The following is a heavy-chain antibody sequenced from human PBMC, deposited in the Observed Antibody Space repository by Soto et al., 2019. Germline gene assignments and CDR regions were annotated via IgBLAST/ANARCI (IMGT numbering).Heavy chain of an antibody. CDR3: ARDLRSLGWFDP. D-gene: IGHD3-10*01. V-gene: IGHV4-59*11. Sequence: VQLQESGPGLVKPSETLSLTCDVSGVSITSHYWNWIRQSPGMGLEWIGSTFFRGSANYNPSLKSLITLSLDTSKNQLSLTLSAVTAADSAVYYCARDLRSLGWFDPWGQGTLVTVTS. J-gene: IGHJ5*02. CDR1: GVSITSHY. CDR2: TFFRGSA.